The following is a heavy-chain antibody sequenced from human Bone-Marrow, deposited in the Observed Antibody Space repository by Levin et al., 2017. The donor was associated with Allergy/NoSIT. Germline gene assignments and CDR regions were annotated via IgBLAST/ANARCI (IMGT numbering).Heavy chain of an antibody. CDR3: ARDRGTTALYGMDV. CDR2: ISASSSYI. CDR1: GFTVSGYS. J-gene: IGHJ6*02. V-gene: IGHV3-21*01. Sequence: GGSLRLSCSASGFTVSGYSFNWVRQAPGKGLEWVSSISASSSYIHYTASVEGRFTISRDNAKKSLYLQMNSLRAEDTAVYYCARDRGTTALYGMDVWGQGTTVIVSS. D-gene: IGHD3-10*01.